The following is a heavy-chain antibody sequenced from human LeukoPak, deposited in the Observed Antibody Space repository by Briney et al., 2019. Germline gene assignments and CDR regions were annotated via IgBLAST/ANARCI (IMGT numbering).Heavy chain of an antibody. V-gene: IGHV4-31*03. CDR1: GGSISSDGYY. CDR3: ARAESSGLLLWFGELLFSY. Sequence: SETLSLTCTVSGGSISSDGYYWSWIRQHPGKGLEWIGYIYYSGSTYYNPSLKSRVTISVDTSKNQFSLKLSSVTAADTAVYYCARAESSGLLLWFGELLFSYWGQGTLVTVSS. J-gene: IGHJ4*02. CDR2: IYYSGST. D-gene: IGHD3-10*01.